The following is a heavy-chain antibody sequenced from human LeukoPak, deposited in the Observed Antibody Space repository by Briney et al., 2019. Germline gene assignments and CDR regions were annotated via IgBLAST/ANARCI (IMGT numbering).Heavy chain of an antibody. V-gene: IGHV4-34*01. CDR3: ARGRYLTTGGGAAACFLDY. J-gene: IGHJ4*02. CDR1: GGSFSGYY. Sequence: MTSETLSLTCGVVGGSFSGYYWNWIRKPPGKGLEWIGEINHSGSTNYNPSLKRRVTISVDTSQNQFSVRLNSVTAADTAVYYCARGRYLTTGGGAAACFLDYWGQGTLVTVSS. D-gene: IGHD6-13*01. CDR2: INHSGST.